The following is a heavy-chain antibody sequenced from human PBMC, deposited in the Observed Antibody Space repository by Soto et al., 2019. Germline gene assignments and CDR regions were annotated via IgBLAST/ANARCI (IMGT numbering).Heavy chain of an antibody. CDR1: GYTFTSYD. CDR2: MNPNSGNT. D-gene: IGHD5-12*01. Sequence: GASVKVSCKASGYTFTSYDINWVRQATGQGLEWMGWMNPNSGNTGYAQKFQGRVTMTRDTSKSTAYMELSSLRSDDTAVYYCARGDIPGTIQFDPWGQGTLVTVSS. V-gene: IGHV1-8*01. CDR3: ARGDIPGTIQFDP. J-gene: IGHJ5*02.